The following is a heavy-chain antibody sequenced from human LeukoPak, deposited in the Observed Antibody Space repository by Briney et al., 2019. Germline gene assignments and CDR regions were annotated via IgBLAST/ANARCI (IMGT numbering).Heavy chain of an antibody. CDR3: ARDMGSVVVPAANDY. J-gene: IGHJ4*02. V-gene: IGHV1-18*01. CDR2: ISAYNGYT. D-gene: IGHD2-2*01. Sequence: ASVKVSCKASGYTFTSYGISWVRQAPGQGLEWMGWISAYNGYTNYAQKLQGRVTMTTDTSTSTAYMELRSLRSDDTAVYYCARDMGSVVVPAANDYWGQGTLVTVSS. CDR1: GYTFTSYG.